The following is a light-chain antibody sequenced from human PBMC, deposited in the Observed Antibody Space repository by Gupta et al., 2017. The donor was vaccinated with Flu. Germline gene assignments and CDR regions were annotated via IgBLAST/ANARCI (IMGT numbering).Light chain of an antibody. Sequence: QSVLTQPPSFSGAPGQRVTISCTGSSSNIGARYDLPWYQQLPGTAPKRRIYSSRNRPSGVPERFAGTKSGTSASLAITGLHADDAAEDDCQSYDSIRSAEVFGGGTKLTVL. CDR1: SSNIGARYD. V-gene: IGLV1-40*01. CDR2: SSR. CDR3: QSYDSIRSAEV. J-gene: IGLJ3*02.